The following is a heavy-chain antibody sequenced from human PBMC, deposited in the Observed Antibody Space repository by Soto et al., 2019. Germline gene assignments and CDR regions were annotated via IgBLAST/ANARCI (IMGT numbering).Heavy chain of an antibody. Sequence: GGSLRLSCAASGFTFSSYAMSWVRQAPGKGLEWVSAIRGSGGSTYYADSVKGRFTISRDNSKNTLYLQMNSLRAEDTAVYYCAKSGAVAGTNGFDPWGQGTLVTVSS. V-gene: IGHV3-23*01. CDR1: GFTFSSYA. CDR3: AKSGAVAGTNGFDP. D-gene: IGHD6-19*01. CDR2: IRGSGGST. J-gene: IGHJ5*02.